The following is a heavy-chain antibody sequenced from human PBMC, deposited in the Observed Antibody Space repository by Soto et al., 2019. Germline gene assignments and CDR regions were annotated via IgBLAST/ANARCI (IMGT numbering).Heavy chain of an antibody. J-gene: IGHJ4*02. CDR3: ARVRVDILSGRYFDK. V-gene: IGHV1-3*01. CDR2: INAGNGNT. Sequence: ASVKVSCKASGYTFTSYAMHWVLQAPGERLEWMGWINAGNGNTKYSQKFQGRVTITRDTSASTAYMELSSLRSEDTAVYYCARVRVDILSGRYFDKWGQGTLFT. D-gene: IGHD3-9*01. CDR1: GYTFTSYA.